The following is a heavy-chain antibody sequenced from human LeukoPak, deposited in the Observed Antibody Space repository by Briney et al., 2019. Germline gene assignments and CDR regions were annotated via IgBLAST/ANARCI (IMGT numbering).Heavy chain of an antibody. D-gene: IGHD4-23*01. V-gene: IGHV3-7*04. CDR1: GFIFKKYW. J-gene: IGHJ4*02. Sequence: GGSLRLSCAASGFIFKKYWMNWVRQVPGKGLECLANIKEDGSETYYVDSVRGRFTISRDNAKNSLYLQMDSLRAEDTAVYYCARAVGNSGNDYWGQGTLVTVSS. CDR3: ARAVGNSGNDY. CDR2: IKEDGSET.